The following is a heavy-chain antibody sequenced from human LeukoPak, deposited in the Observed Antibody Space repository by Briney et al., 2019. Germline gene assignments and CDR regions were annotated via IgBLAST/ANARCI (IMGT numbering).Heavy chain of an antibody. J-gene: IGHJ4*02. CDR1: GYTFTGHY. V-gene: IGHV1-2*02. CDR3: ARSNLFDCGGDCYLTDY. Sequence: ASVKVSCKASGYTFTGHYMHWVRQAPGQGLEWMGWISPNNGGTKYAQKFQGRVSMTRDTSISTAYMELTRLISDDTAVYYCARSNLFDCGGDCYLTDYWGQGTLVTVSS. D-gene: IGHD2-21*02. CDR2: ISPNNGGT.